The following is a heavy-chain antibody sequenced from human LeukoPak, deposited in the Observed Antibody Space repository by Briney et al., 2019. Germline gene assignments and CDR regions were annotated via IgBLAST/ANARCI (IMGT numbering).Heavy chain of an antibody. CDR1: GFTFSSYG. Sequence: GGTLRLSCAASGFTFSSYGMHWVRQAPGKGLEWVAVIPYDGSNKYYADSVKGRFTISRDNSKNTLYLQMNSLRAEDTAVYYCARVGDGNGVFDYWGQGTLVTVSS. CDR2: IPYDGSNK. J-gene: IGHJ4*02. V-gene: IGHV3-30*03. D-gene: IGHD2-8*01. CDR3: ARVGDGNGVFDY.